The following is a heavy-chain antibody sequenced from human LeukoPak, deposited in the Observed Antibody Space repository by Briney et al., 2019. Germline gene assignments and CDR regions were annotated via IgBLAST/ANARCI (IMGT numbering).Heavy chain of an antibody. V-gene: IGHV1-2*02. J-gene: IGHJ5*02. CDR3: ARGRRREYQLLYNWFDP. CDR2: INPNSGGT. Sequence: ASVKVSCKASGYTFTGYYMHWVRQAPGQGLEWKGWINPNSGGTNYAQKLQGRVTMTRDASISTAYMELSRLRSDDTAVYYCARGRRREYQLLYNWFDPWGQGTLVTVSS. CDR1: GYTFTGYY. D-gene: IGHD2-2*01.